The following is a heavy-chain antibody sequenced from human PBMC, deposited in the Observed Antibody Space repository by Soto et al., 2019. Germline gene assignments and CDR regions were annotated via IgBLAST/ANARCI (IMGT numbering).Heavy chain of an antibody. CDR1: GGSFSGYY. CDR3: ARDKITGLFDY. Sequence: QVQLQQWGAGLLKPSETLSLPCAVYGGSFSGYYWTWIRQPPGKGLEWIGEINHSGSTNYNPSLKSRVTISVDTSKNQFSLKLTSVTAADTAVYYCARDKITGLFDYWGQGTRVTVSS. J-gene: IGHJ4*02. V-gene: IGHV4-34*01. CDR2: INHSGST. D-gene: IGHD2-8*02.